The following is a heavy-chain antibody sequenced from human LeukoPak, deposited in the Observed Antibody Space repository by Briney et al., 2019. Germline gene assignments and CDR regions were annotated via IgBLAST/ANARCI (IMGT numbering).Heavy chain of an antibody. J-gene: IGHJ4*02. V-gene: IGHV3-21*01. CDR2: IGSSSSYI. CDR3: ARGYYYDSSAFAYYFDH. CDR1: GVTFSSYS. D-gene: IGHD3-22*01. Sequence: PGGSLRLSCVVSGVTFSSYSMNWVRQAPGKGLEWVSSIGSSSSYIHYADSVKGRFTISRDNAMHSLYLQMNSLRAEDTAVYYCARGYYYDSSAFAYYFDHWGQGTLVTVSS.